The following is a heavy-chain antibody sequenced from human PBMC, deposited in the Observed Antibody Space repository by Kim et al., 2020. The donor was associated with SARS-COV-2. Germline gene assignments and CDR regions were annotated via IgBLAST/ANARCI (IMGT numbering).Heavy chain of an antibody. CDR3: ARENSSGYQDY. V-gene: IGHV4-31*02. Sequence: YNPAPTSRGTISVDTSENQFSRKLSSVTAADTAVYYCARENSSGYQDYWGQGTLVTVSS. J-gene: IGHJ4*02. D-gene: IGHD3-22*01.